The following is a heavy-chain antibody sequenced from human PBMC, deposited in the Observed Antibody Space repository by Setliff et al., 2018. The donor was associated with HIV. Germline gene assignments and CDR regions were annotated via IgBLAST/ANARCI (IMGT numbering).Heavy chain of an antibody. V-gene: IGHV3-9*01. D-gene: IGHD6-19*01. CDR3: TRDFSRAVAVFEK. CDR1: GFNFYDFG. Sequence: PGGSLRLSCQGSGFNFYDFGMHWVRQVPGKGLEWVSSINWNSDFIAYADSVKGRFTISRDNAKNSLYLQMNSLRAEDTAVYYCTRDFSRAVAVFEKWGPGTQVTVSS. CDR2: INWNSDFI. J-gene: IGHJ4*02.